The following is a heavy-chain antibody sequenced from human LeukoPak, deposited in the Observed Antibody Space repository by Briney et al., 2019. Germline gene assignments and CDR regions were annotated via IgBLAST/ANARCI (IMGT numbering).Heavy chain of an antibody. CDR2: IIPIFGTA. D-gene: IGHD6-13*01. CDR1: GGTFSSYA. J-gene: IGHJ4*02. CDR3: ARRVGEEQQLVGDY. Sequence: GASVKVSCKASGGTFSSYAISWVRQAPGQGLEWMGGIIPIFGTANYAQKFQGRVTITADESTSTAYMELRSLRSDDTAVYYCARRVGEEQQLVGDYWGQGTLVTVSS. V-gene: IGHV1-69*13.